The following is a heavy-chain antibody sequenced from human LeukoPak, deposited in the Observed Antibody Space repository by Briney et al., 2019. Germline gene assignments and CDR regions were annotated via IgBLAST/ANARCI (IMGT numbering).Heavy chain of an antibody. CDR1: LGTFSSYA. V-gene: IGHV1-69*01. J-gene: IGHJ5*02. Sequence: AVKVSCKASLGTFSSYAISWVRQAPGQGLEWMGGIIPIFGTANCAQKVQGRVTLTAHESTSTAYTELSSLRSGHRAVYHCARDVSYGSAPNWFDPWGQGTPVTVSS. CDR3: ARDVSYGSAPNWFDP. CDR2: IIPIFGTA. D-gene: IGHD3-10*01.